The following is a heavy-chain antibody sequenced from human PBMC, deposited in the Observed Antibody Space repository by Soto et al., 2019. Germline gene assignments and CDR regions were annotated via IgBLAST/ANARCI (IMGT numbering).Heavy chain of an antibody. Sequence: QVQLQESGPGLVKPSETLSLTCTVSGGSISSYYWSWIRQPPGKGLEWIGYIYYSGSTNYNPSPTSRVTISVDTSKNQFSLKLSSVTAADTAVYYCARDTSSGWPDYWGQGTLVTVSS. V-gene: IGHV4-59*01. CDR3: ARDTSSGWPDY. D-gene: IGHD6-19*01. CDR1: GGSISSYY. CDR2: IYYSGST. J-gene: IGHJ4*02.